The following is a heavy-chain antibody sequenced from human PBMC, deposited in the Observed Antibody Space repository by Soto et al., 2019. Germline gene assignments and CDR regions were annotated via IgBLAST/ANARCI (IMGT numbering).Heavy chain of an antibody. CDR3: ATLPPRIEGTVLPIPT. D-gene: IGHD2-2*02. CDR1: GGSVSSTNW. J-gene: IGHJ5*02. V-gene: IGHV4-4*02. Sequence: VQLLQSGPGLVKPSGTLSLTCAVSGGSVSSTNWWSWVRQSPGKGLEWIGDIYHIGSTNYNPSLRGLVTRSVDKSNNQCSLTLKYVTAADTAVYYCATLPPRIEGTVLPIPTWGQGTLVTVSS. CDR2: IYHIGST.